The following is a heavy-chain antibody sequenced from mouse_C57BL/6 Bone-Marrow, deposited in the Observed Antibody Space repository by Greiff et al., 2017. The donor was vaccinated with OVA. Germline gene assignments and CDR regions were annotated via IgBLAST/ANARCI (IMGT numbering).Heavy chain of an antibody. CDR2: IHPNSGST. D-gene: IGHD2-4*01. CDR1: GYTFTSYW. J-gene: IGHJ2*01. CDR3: ARFYYDYDRDY. Sequence: VQLQQPGAELVKPGASVKLSCKASGYTFTSYWMHWVKQRPGQGLEWIGMIHPNSGSTNYNEKFKSKATLTVDKSSSTAYMQLSSLTSEDSAVYYCARFYYDYDRDYWGQGTTLTVSS. V-gene: IGHV1-64*01.